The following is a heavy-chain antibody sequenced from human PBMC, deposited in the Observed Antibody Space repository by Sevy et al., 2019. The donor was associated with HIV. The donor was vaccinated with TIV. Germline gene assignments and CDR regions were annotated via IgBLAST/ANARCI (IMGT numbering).Heavy chain of an antibody. J-gene: IGHJ4*02. D-gene: IGHD5-18*01. V-gene: IGHV3-11*01. CDR1: TFTFSDYY. CDR2: ISSGGSNK. Sequence: GGSLRLSCAASTFTFSDYYMTWIRQAPGKGLEWVSHISSGGSNKYYADSVKGRFTISRDNAKNSLYLQMNSLRVEDTALYYCARVRYNYGSYYFYYWGQGTLVTVSS. CDR3: ARVRYNYGSYYFYY.